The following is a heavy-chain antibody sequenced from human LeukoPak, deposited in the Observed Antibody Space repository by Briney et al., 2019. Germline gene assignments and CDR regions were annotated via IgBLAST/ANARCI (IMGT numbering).Heavy chain of an antibody. Sequence: GGSLRLSCAASGFTFSSYAMSWVRQAPGKGLEWVSAISGSGGSTYYADSVKGRLTISRDNSKNTLYLQMNSLRAEDTAVYYCAKALLWFGDPSFDYWGQGTLVTVSS. J-gene: IGHJ4*02. D-gene: IGHD3-10*01. CDR3: AKALLWFGDPSFDY. V-gene: IGHV3-23*01. CDR1: GFTFSSYA. CDR2: ISGSGGST.